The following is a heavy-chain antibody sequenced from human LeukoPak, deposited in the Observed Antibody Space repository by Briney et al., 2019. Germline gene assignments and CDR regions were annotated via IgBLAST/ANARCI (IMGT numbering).Heavy chain of an antibody. CDR1: GYTFTIYG. J-gene: IGHJ4*02. D-gene: IGHD6-19*01. Sequence: GASVKVSCKASGYTFTIYGISWVRQAPGQGLEWMGWISAYSGNTNYAQKLQGRVTMTTDTSTSTAYMELRSLRSDDTAVYYCAREGKQWLVPYFDYWGQGTLVTVSS. V-gene: IGHV1-18*01. CDR2: ISAYSGNT. CDR3: AREGKQWLVPYFDY.